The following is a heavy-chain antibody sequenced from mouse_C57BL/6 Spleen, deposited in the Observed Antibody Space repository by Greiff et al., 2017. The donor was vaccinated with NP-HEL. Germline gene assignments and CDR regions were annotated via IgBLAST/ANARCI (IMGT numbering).Heavy chain of an antibody. CDR1: GYTFTEYT. Sequence: LVESGAELVKPGASVKLSCKASGYTFTEYTIHWVKQRSGQGLEWIGWFYPGSGSIKYNEKFKDKATLTADKSSSTVYMELSRLTSEDSAVYFCARHEDWGLRRRTTSWFAYWGQGTLVTVSA. J-gene: IGHJ3*01. CDR3: ARHEDWGLRRRTTSWFAY. D-gene: IGHD2-4*01. V-gene: IGHV1-62-2*01. CDR2: FYPGSGSI.